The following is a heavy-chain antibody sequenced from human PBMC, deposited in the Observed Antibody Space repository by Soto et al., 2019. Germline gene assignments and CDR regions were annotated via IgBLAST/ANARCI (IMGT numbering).Heavy chain of an antibody. CDR3: ASLGVGDWANYYYYYGMDV. Sequence: SLILSCAATGFTFSVYAMTWVRQAPGKGLEWVSAVTANGGSTYSADSVKGRFTISRDNSKNTLFLQMNSLRAEDTAVYYCASLGVGDWANYYYYYGMDVWGQGTTVTVYS. CDR1: GFTFSVYA. D-gene: IGHD2-21*02. CDR2: VTANGGST. J-gene: IGHJ6*02. V-gene: IGHV3-23*01.